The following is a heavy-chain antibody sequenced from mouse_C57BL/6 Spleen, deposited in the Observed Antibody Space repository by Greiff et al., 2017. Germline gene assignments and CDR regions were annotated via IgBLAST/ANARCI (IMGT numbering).Heavy chain of an antibody. CDR2: IWSGGST. D-gene: IGHD1-1*01. Sequence: VQLQQSGPGLVQPSQSLSITCTVSGFSLTSYGVHWVRQPPGKGLEWLGVIWSGGSTDYNAAFISRLSISKDNSKSQVFFKMNSLQADDTAIYYCAKNDYGSSLYYYAMDYWGQGTSVTVSS. V-gene: IGHV2-4*01. CDR1: GFSLTSYG. J-gene: IGHJ4*01. CDR3: AKNDYGSSLYYYAMDY.